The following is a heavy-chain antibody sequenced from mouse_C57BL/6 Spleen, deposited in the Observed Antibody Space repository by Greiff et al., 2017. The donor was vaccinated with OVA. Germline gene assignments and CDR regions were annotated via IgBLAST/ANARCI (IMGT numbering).Heavy chain of an antibody. J-gene: IGHJ4*01. CDR2: INPSSGYT. D-gene: IGHD1-1*01. Sequence: VQLQQSGAELAQPGASVKLSCKASGYTFTSYWMHWVTQRPGQGLEWIGYINPSSGYTKSNQKFKDKATLTADKSSSTAYMQLSSLTYEDSAVYYCANTVPHYDAMDYWGQGTSGTVSS. CDR3: ANTVPHYDAMDY. CDR1: GYTFTSYW. V-gene: IGHV1-7*01.